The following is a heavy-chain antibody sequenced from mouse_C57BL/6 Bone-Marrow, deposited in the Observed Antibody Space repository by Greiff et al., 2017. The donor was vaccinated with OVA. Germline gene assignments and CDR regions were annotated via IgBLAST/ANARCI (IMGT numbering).Heavy chain of an antibody. CDR1: GYTFTSYG. CDR3: AGQNYSNYDY. Sequence: QVHVKQSGAELARPGASVKLSCKASGYTFTSYGISWVKQRTGQGLEWIGEIYPRSGNTYYNEKFKGKATLTADKSSSTAYMELRSLTSEDSAVYFCAGQNYSNYDYWGQGTTLTVSS. J-gene: IGHJ2*01. D-gene: IGHD2-5*01. V-gene: IGHV1-81*01. CDR2: IYPRSGNT.